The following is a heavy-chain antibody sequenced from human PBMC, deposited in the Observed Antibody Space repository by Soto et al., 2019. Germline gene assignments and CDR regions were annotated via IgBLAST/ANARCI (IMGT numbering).Heavy chain of an antibody. CDR2: IYNSGST. CDR3: AGGSYIYYYYGMDV. V-gene: IGHV4-30-4*01. J-gene: IGHJ6*02. D-gene: IGHD3-10*01. Sequence: QVQLQESGAGLVKPSQTLSLTCTVSGGSIRSGDYYWSWIRQPPGKGLEWIGYIYNSGSTYYNPSLKSRVSLSVDTSKNQFSLKLNSVTAADTAVYYCAGGSYIYYYYGMDVWGQGTTVIVS. CDR1: GGSIRSGDYY.